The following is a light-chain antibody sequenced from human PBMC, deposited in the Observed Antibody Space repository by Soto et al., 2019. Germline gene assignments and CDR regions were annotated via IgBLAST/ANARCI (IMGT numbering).Light chain of an antibody. CDR2: DVT. V-gene: IGLV2-14*01. J-gene: IGLJ1*01. Sequence: QSALTQPASVSGSPGQSITISCTGTSRDVGAYNYVSWYQQHPGKAPKLMVYDVTNRPSGVSDRFSGSKSGNTSSLTISRRWAEDDADYFCSSHSNITPYVFGTGTKVTVL. CDR1: SRDVGAYNY. CDR3: SSHSNITPYV.